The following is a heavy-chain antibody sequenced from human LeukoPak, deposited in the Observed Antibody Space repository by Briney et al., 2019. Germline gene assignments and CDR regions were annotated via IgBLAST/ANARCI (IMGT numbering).Heavy chain of an antibody. Sequence: SETLSLTCIISDDSISSSTYYWGWIRQPPGKGLEWIGTLYYSGSTYYNPSLKSRVTISVDTSKNQFSLKLSSVTAADTAVYYCARDTPGVGYCSGGSCYDRMYYYYYYMDVWGKGTTVTVSS. D-gene: IGHD2-15*01. V-gene: IGHV4-39*07. J-gene: IGHJ6*03. CDR2: LYYSGST. CDR3: ARDTPGVGYCSGGSCYDRMYYYYYYMDV. CDR1: DDSISSSTYY.